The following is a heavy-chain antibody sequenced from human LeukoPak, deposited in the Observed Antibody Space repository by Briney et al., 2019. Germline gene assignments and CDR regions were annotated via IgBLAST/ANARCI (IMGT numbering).Heavy chain of an antibody. D-gene: IGHD4-11*01. Sequence: ETLSLTCTVSGSPISSAYYWGWIRQPPGKGLEWIGSIYHSGNTYYNPSLKSRVTMSVDMSKNQFSLKLSSVTAADTSVYYCVRDDRGDYRSEIYYWGQGTLVTVSS. CDR3: VRDDRGDYRSEIYY. V-gene: IGHV4-38-2*02. CDR2: IYHSGNT. J-gene: IGHJ4*02. CDR1: GSPISSAYY.